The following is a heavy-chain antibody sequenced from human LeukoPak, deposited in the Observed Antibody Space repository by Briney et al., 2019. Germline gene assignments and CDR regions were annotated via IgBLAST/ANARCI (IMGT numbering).Heavy chain of an antibody. Sequence: PGRSLRLSCAASGFTFSSYAMHWVRQAPGKGLEWVAVISYDGSNKYYADSVKGRFTISRDNSKNTLYLQMNSLRAEDTAVNYCARALWFGELQDYWGQGTLVTVSS. D-gene: IGHD3-10*01. CDR3: ARALWFGELQDY. J-gene: IGHJ4*02. V-gene: IGHV3-30*04. CDR1: GFTFSSYA. CDR2: ISYDGSNK.